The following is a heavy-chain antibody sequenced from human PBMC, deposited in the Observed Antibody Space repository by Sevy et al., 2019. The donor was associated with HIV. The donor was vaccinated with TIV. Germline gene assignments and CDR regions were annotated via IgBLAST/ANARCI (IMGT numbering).Heavy chain of an antibody. J-gene: IGHJ6*02. V-gene: IGHV3-72*01. D-gene: IGHD1-26*01. Sequence: GGSLRLSCAASGFTFSDHYMDWVRQAPGKGLEWVGRTRNKANSYTTEYAASVKGRFTISRDDSKNSLYLQMNSLKTEETAVYYCARFGIVGATRYYYYYGMDVWGQGTTVTVSS. CDR2: TRNKANSYTT. CDR3: ARFGIVGATRYYYYYGMDV. CDR1: GFTFSDHY.